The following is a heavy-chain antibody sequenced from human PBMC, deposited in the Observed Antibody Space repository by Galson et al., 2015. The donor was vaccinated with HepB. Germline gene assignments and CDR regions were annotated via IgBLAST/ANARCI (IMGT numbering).Heavy chain of an antibody. D-gene: IGHD3-10*01. Sequence: SLRLSCAASEFTFKYYDMYWVRQSPGEGLEWVSAIAATGDTFYADSVKGRFTISRDSAKRSLYLQMNGLRAGDTAVYFCARVPKPPHSPYGYMDVWGKGTTVIVSS. CDR3: ARVPKPPHSPYGYMDV. V-gene: IGHV3-13*01. CDR2: IAATGDT. CDR1: EFTFKYYD. J-gene: IGHJ6*03.